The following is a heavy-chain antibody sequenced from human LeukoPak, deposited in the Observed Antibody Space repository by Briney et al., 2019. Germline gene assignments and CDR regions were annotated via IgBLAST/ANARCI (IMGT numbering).Heavy chain of an antibody. D-gene: IGHD2-2*01. CDR2: ISPIFGTA. V-gene: IGHV1-69*01. CDR3: ARGVVPAAHLSPFDC. Sequence: PVKVSCKASRGTFSSYAISWVRQAPGQGLEWMGGISPIFGTANYAQKFQGRVTITADESTSTAYMELSSLRSEDTAVYYCARGVVPAAHLSPFDCWGQGTLVTVSS. J-gene: IGHJ4*02. CDR1: RGTFSSYA.